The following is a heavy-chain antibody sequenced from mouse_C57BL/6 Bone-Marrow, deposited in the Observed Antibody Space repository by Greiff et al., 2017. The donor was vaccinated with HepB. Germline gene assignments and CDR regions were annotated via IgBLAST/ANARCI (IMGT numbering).Heavy chain of an antibody. D-gene: IGHD2-4*01. CDR1: GFTFSDAW. J-gene: IGHJ3*01. Sequence: EVQVVESGGGLVQPGGSMKLSCAASGFTFSDAWMDWVRQSPEKGLEWVAEIRNKANNHATYYAESVKGRFTISRDDSKSSVYLQMNSLRAEDTGIYYCTRRRGYDYDTWFAYWGQGTLVTVSA. CDR2: IRNKANNHAT. V-gene: IGHV6-6*01. CDR3: TRRRGYDYDTWFAY.